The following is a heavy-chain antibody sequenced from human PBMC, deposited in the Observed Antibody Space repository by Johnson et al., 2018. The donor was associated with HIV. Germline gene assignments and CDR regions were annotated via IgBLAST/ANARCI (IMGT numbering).Heavy chain of an antibody. CDR2: ISSSGSTI. Sequence: QVQLVESGGGLVKPGGSLRLSCAASGFTLCDYYMRCICQPPGMGLEWVSYISSSGSTIYYADSVKGRFTISRDNAKNSLYLQMNSLRAEDTAVYYCASPATQQLVPVYAFDSWGQGTRVPVS. V-gene: IGHV3-11*04. CDR3: ASPATQQLVPVYAFDS. CDR1: GFTLCDYY. D-gene: IGHD6-13*01. J-gene: IGHJ3*02.